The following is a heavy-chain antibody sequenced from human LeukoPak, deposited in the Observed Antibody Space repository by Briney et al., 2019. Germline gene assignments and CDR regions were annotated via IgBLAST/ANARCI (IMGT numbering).Heavy chain of an antibody. CDR3: ARGAAVFDY. D-gene: IGHD6-13*01. J-gene: IGHJ4*02. CDR2: NSSDGGSK. CDR1: VFISSSYA. V-gene: IGHV3-64*01. Sequence: GCSVRLSRAASVFISSSYAMQWVRPAAGRGREYVCGNSSDGGSKYYANSVKGRFTISRDHSKNTLYLQMGSLRGEDMAVYYCARGAAVFDYWGQGPLVTVSS.